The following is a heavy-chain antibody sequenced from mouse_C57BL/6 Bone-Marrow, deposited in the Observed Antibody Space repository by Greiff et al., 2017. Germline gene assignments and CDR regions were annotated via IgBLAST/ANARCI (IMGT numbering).Heavy chain of an antibody. CDR2: IDPSDSYT. V-gene: IGHV1-69*01. CDR3: ARKSSPAWFAY. D-gene: IGHD1-1*01. Sequence: QVQLQQPGAELVMPGASVTLSCKASGYTFTSYWMHWVKQRPGQGLEWIGEIDPSDSYTNYNQKFKGKSTLTVDKSSSTAYMQLSSLTSEDSAVYYCARKSSPAWFAYWGQGTLVTVSA. CDR1: GYTFTSYW. J-gene: IGHJ3*01.